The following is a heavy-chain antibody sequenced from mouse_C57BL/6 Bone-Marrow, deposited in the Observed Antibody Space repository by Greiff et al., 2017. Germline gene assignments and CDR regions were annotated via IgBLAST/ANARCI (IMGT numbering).Heavy chain of an antibody. CDR1: GYTFTDYN. D-gene: IGHD2-1*01. CDR2: INPNNGGT. J-gene: IGHJ4*01. Sequence: EVQLVESGPELVKPGASVKMSCKASGYTFTDYNMHWVKQSHGKSLEWIGYINPNNGGTSYNQKFKGKATLTVNKSSSTAYMELRSLTSEDSAVYYCAREGGNYGGAMDYWGQGTSVTVSS. V-gene: IGHV1-22*01. CDR3: AREGGNYGGAMDY.